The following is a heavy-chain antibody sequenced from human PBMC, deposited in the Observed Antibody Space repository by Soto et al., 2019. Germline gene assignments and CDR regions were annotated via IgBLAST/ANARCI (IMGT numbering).Heavy chain of an antibody. V-gene: IGHV4-39*01. D-gene: IGHD2-15*01. J-gene: IGHJ3*02. CDR3: ARRKRDCTGGSCYSPGTFEI. CDR1: GGLIRSSSYY. CDR2: MSYRGSN. Sequence: QLHLQESGPGLVKPSETLSLTCTVSGGLIRSSSYYWGWIRQPPGKGLEWTGTMSYRGSNDYNPSLQGRVTMTADTSNNPFSLRLTAVTAADTGVYYCARRKRDCTGGSCYSPGTFEIWGPGTMVTVSS.